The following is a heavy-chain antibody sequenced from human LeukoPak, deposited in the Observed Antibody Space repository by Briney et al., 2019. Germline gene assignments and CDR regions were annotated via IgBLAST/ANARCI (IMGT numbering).Heavy chain of an antibody. CDR1: GFTFDDSV. CDR3: ARDWFTRLGELSPDRAFDY. V-gene: IGHV3-20*04. Sequence: PGGSLRLSCAASGFTFDDSVMSWVRQVPGKGLEWVFGINWNGGSTGYVDSVKGRFTISRDNAKNSLYLQMNSLRAEDTALYYCARDWFTRLGELSPDRAFDYWGQGTLVTVSS. D-gene: IGHD3-16*02. J-gene: IGHJ4*02. CDR2: INWNGGST.